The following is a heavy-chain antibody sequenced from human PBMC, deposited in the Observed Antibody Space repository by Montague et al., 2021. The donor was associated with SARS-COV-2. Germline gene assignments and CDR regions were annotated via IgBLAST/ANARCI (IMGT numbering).Heavy chain of an antibody. Sequence: SETLSLTCAVYGGSFRGYYWSWIRQPPGKGLEWIGEINDSGSTDYNPSLKSRVIMSVDTSKSQFSLRLTSLTAADTAMYYCARALFYYDPSGYPSGGRWFDPWGQGTLVTVSS. V-gene: IGHV4-34*01. CDR1: GGSFRGYY. J-gene: IGHJ5*02. CDR2: INDSGST. D-gene: IGHD3-22*01. CDR3: ARALFYYDPSGYPSGGRWFDP.